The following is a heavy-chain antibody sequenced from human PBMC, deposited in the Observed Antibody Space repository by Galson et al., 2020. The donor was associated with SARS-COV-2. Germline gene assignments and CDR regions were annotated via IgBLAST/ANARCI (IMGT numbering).Heavy chain of an antibody. J-gene: IGHJ4*02. CDR1: GDSISGFY. V-gene: IGHV4-59*01. Sequence: ASETLSLTCTVSGDSISGFYWSWIRQSPGRGLEWIGYIFYSGSTSYNPSLKSRVTISLDTSKNQFSLKLTSVTAADTAMYYCARVWPYSSGRGGFDYWGQGTLVTVSS. CDR3: ARVWPYSSGRGGFDY. CDR2: IFYSGST. D-gene: IGHD6-19*01.